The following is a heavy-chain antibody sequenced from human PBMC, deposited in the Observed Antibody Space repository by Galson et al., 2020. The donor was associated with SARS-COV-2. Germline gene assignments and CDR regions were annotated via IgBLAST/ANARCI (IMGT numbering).Heavy chain of an antibody. CDR1: GGSFSRYY. Sequence: SELLSLTCDVYGGSFSRYYWSCIRQPPGKWPEWIGELNHRGSTNYNPSLKSRVTISVDTSKNQFSLKLSSVTATDTAVYYCARGLDKYSSGWYYYYYYMDVWGKGTTVTISS. D-gene: IGHD6-19*01. CDR3: ARGLDKYSSGWYYYYYYMDV. CDR2: LNHRGST. J-gene: IGHJ6*03. V-gene: IGHV4-34*01.